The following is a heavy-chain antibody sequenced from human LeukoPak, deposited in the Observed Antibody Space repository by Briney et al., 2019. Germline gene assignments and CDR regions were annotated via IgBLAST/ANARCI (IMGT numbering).Heavy chain of an antibody. D-gene: IGHD3-10*01. CDR1: GGSVNSGNYY. J-gene: IGHJ5*02. CDR3: ARGRVRFDP. V-gene: IGHV4-61*01. CDR2: IYYSGST. Sequence: SETLSLTCTVSGGSVNSGNYYWSWIRQPPGKGLEWIGYIYYSGSTNYNPSLKSRFTISVDTSKNPFSLKLSSVTAADTAVYYCARGRVRFDPWGQGTLVTVSS.